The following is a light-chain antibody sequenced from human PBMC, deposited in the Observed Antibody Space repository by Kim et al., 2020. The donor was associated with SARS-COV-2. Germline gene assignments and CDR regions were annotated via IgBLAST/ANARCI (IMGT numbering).Light chain of an antibody. CDR2: DAS. V-gene: IGKV3-11*01. J-gene: IGKJ1*01. CDR1: QSVSRY. CDR3: QQRSNWPGT. Sequence: LSPGERATLSGRASQSVSRYLAWYQQKPGQAPRLLIYDASNRATGIPARFSGSGSGTDFTLTISSLEPEDFAVYYCQQRSNWPGTFGQGTKVEIK.